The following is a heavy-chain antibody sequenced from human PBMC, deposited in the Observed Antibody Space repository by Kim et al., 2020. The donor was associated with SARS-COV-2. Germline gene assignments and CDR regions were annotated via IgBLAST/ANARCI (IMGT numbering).Heavy chain of an antibody. CDR2: IWYDGSNK. Sequence: GGSLRLSCAASGFTFSSYGMHWVRQAPGKGVEWVAVIWYDGSNKYYADSVKGRFIISRDNSKNTLYLQMNSPRAEDTAVYYCAREGYYYDSSGTIKAFDYWGQGTLVTVSS. J-gene: IGHJ4*02. CDR1: GFTFSSYG. D-gene: IGHD3-22*01. CDR3: AREGYYYDSSGTIKAFDY. V-gene: IGHV3-33*01.